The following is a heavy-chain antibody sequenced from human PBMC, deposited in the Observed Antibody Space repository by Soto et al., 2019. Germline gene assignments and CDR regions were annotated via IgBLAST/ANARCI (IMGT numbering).Heavy chain of an antibody. CDR3: ARGSDSSFDY. Sequence: SQTLSLTCAISGDSVSSNSVAWNWIRQSPARGLEWLGRTYYRSKWYNDYAVSMKSRIGINPDTSKNQFSLQLNSVTPEDTAVYYCARGSDSSFDYWGQGSLVTVSS. V-gene: IGHV6-1*01. D-gene: IGHD2-21*02. J-gene: IGHJ4*02. CDR1: GDSVSSNSVA. CDR2: TYYRSKWYN.